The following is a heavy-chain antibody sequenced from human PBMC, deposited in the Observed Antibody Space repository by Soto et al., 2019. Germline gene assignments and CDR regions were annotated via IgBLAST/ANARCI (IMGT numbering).Heavy chain of an antibody. J-gene: IGHJ4*02. CDR2: ISYDGSNK. D-gene: IGHD6-19*01. V-gene: IGHV3-30-3*01. CDR3: AKDATRTSGWYYFDC. Sequence: PGGSLRLSCAASGFTFSSYAMHWVRQAPGKGLEWVAVISYDGSNKYYADSVKGRFTISRDNSKNTLYLQMNSLRAEDTAVYYCAKDATRTSGWYYFDCWGQGSLVTVSS. CDR1: GFTFSSYA.